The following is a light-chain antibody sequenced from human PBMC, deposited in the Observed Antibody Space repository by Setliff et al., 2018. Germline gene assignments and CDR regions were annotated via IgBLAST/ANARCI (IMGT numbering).Light chain of an antibody. CDR1: SRDVGGFNF. Sequence: QSALTQPPSASGSPGQSVAISCTGTSRDVGGFNFVSWDQQHPGKAPKLIIYEVSKRPSGVPDRFSGSKSGNTASLTVSGLQAEDEADYYCSSYAGNYIYVFGSGTKV. CDR2: EVS. J-gene: IGLJ1*01. CDR3: SSYAGNYIYV. V-gene: IGLV2-8*01.